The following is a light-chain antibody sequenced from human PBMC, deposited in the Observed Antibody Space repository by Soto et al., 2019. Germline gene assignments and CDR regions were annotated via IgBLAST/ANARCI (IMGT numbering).Light chain of an antibody. CDR3: QQAASFPIT. CDR1: QGVSTW. V-gene: IGKV1-12*01. J-gene: IGKJ5*01. Sequence: DIQMTQSPSSVSASVGDRVTITCRASQGVSTWLAWYQQKPGKAPNLLIYTASSLQSGVPSRFSGSGSGTDFTLTINGLQPEDFATYYCQQAASFPITFGQGTRPEIK. CDR2: TAS.